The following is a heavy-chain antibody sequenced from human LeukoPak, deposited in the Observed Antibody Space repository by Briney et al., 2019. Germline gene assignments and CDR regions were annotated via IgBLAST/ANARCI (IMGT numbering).Heavy chain of an antibody. CDR2: ISSSSSYT. V-gene: IGHV3-11*05. CDR3: ARDTKYYDILTGYYKTPDAFDI. J-gene: IGHJ3*02. CDR1: GFTFGSFA. Sequence: GGSLRLSCAASGFTFGSFAMSWIRQAPGKGLEWVSYISSSSSYTNYADSVKGRFTISRDNAKNSLYLQMNSLRAEDTAVYYCARDTKYYDILTGYYKTPDAFDIWGQGTMVTVSS. D-gene: IGHD3-9*01.